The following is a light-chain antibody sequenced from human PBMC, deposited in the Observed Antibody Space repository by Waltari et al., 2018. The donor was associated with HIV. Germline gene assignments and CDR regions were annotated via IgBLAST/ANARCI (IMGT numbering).Light chain of an antibody. CDR1: QTIFYSSNNKNY. CDR3: QQFYRTPYT. V-gene: IGKV4-1*01. CDR2: WAS. J-gene: IGKJ2*01. Sequence: DIVMTQSPDSLAVSLGERATINCKSSQTIFYSSNNKNYVAWYQQKPGQSPKLLISWASTREFGVPDRFSGSGSGTDFTLTISSLRAEDVAVYYCQQFYRTPYTFGQGTRLEFK.